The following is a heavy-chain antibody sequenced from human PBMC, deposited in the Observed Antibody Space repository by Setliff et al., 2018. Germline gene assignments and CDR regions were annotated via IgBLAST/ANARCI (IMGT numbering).Heavy chain of an antibody. V-gene: IGHV4-30-4*01. J-gene: IGHJ4*02. Sequence: SSETLSLTCTVSGASVTSFDYYWSWIRQPPGKGLEYIGHISHGVSTSYSPSLKSRLSISADTSKNQFSLKLTSVTAADTAVYYCARTHCTTTSCFYFHYWGQGTVVTVS. D-gene: IGHD2-2*01. CDR2: ISHGVST. CDR3: ARTHCTTTSCFYFHY. CDR1: GASVTSFDYY.